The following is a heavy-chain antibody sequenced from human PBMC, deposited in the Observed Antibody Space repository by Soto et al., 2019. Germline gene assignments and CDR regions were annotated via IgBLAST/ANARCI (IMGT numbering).Heavy chain of an antibody. CDR2: IIPIFGTA. J-gene: IGHJ6*02. Sequence: ASVKVSCKASGGTFSSYAISWVRQAPGQGLEWMGGIIPIFGTANYAQKFQGRVTITADESTSTAYMELSSLRSEDTAVYYCARDSYCSSTSCYPGYYYYGMDVWGQGTTVTVSS. V-gene: IGHV1-69*13. CDR1: GGTFSSYA. D-gene: IGHD2-2*01. CDR3: ARDSYCSSTSCYPGYYYYGMDV.